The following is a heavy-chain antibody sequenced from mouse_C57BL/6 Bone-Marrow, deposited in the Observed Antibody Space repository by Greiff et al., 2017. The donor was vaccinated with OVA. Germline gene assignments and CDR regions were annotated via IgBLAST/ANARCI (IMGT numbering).Heavy chain of an antibody. D-gene: IGHD2-4*01. Sequence: VMLVESGPGLVAPSQRLSITCTVSGFSLTSSGVSWVRQPPGKGLEWLGVIWGDGCTNYHSALISSLSISKDKSTSQVFLKLNSLQTDDTATYYCTKHYDVDYFDYWGQGTTRTVSS. CDR3: TKHYDVDYFDY. CDR2: IWGDGCT. J-gene: IGHJ2*01. CDR1: GFSLTSSG. V-gene: IGHV2-3*01.